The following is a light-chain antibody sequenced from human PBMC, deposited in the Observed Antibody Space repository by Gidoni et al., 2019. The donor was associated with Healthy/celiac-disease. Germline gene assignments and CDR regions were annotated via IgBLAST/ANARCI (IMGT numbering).Light chain of an antibody. CDR1: QGISSY. CDR3: QQLNSYLHTWT. CDR2: AAS. V-gene: IGKV1-9*01. J-gene: IGKJ1*01. Sequence: DIQLTQSQSFLSASVGDRVTITCRASQGISSYLAWYQQKPGKAPKLLIYAASTLQSGVPSRFSGSGSGTEFTLTISSLQPEDFATYYCQQLNSYLHTWTFGQGTKVEIK.